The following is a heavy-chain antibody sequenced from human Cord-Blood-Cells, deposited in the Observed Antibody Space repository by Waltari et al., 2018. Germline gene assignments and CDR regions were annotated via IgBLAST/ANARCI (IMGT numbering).Heavy chain of an antibody. CDR2: ISWDGGST. Sequence: EVQLVESGGVVVQPGGSLRLSCAASGFTFDDSPMHWVRQDPGKGLEWVSLISWDGGSTYYADSVKGRFTISRDNSKNSLYLQMNSLRTEDTALYYCAKDEGYGSGSYFDYWGQGTLVTVSS. V-gene: IGHV3-43*01. CDR3: AKDEGYGSGSYFDY. CDR1: GFTFDDSP. J-gene: IGHJ4*02. D-gene: IGHD3-10*01.